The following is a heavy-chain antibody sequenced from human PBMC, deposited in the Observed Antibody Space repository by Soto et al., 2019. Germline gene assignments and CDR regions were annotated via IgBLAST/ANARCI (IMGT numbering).Heavy chain of an antibody. V-gene: IGHV1-2*02. J-gene: IGHJ1*01. CDR1: GYTFTGYY. CDR3: ARDGGNLMESFQH. CDR2: INPNSGGT. Sequence: ASVKVSCKASGYTFTGYYMHWVRQTPGQGLEWMGWINPNSGGTNYAQNFQGRVTMTRDTSISTAYMELSRLRSDDTAVYYCARDGGNLMESFQHWGQGTLVTVSS. D-gene: IGHD3-16*01.